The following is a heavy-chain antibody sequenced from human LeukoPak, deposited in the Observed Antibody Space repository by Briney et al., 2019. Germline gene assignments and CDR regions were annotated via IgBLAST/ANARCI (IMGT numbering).Heavy chain of an antibody. CDR2: MNPNSGNT. D-gene: IGHD2-2*01. CDR1: GYTFTSYD. Sequence: GASVKVSCKASGYTFTSYDINWVRQATGQGLEWMGWMNPNSGNTGYAQKFQGRVTMTRNTSISTAYMELSSLRSEDTAVYYCARDYCRSTSCHTPYYYYYGMDVWGQGTTVTVSS. J-gene: IGHJ6*02. V-gene: IGHV1-8*01. CDR3: ARDYCRSTSCHTPYYYYYGMDV.